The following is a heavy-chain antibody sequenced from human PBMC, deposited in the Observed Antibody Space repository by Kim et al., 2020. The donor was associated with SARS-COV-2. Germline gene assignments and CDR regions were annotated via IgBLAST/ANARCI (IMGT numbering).Heavy chain of an antibody. J-gene: IGHJ6*02. Sequence: GGSLRLSCAASGFTFDDYTMHWVRQAPGKGLEWVSLISWDGGSTYYADSVKGRFTISRDNSKNSLYLQMNSLRTEDTALYYCAKERDHYYYYGMDVWGQGTTVTVSS. CDR2: ISWDGGST. CDR3: AKERDHYYYYGMDV. CDR1: GFTFDDYT. V-gene: IGHV3-43*01.